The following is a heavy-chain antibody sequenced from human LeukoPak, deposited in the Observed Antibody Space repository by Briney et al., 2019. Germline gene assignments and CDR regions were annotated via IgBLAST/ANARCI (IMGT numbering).Heavy chain of an antibody. V-gene: IGHV3-13*01. CDR2: VDVTGAT. CDR1: GFSFTTYD. D-gene: IGHD3-16*02. Sequence: GGSLRLSCAASGFSFTTYDMHWVRHAAGKGLEWVSSVDVTGATYYPGSVKGRFTISRENAKSSLFLQMNSLRAGDTAVYYCVREALGFRYTYFDSWGQGTLVTVS. CDR3: VREALGFRYTYFDS. J-gene: IGHJ4*02.